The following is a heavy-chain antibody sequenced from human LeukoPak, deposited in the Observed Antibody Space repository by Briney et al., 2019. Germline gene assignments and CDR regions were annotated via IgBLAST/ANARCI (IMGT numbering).Heavy chain of an antibody. J-gene: IGHJ6*03. CDR1: GGSFSGYY. V-gene: IGHV4-34*01. CDR2: INHSGST. CDR3: ASLFNVRYYYYYMDV. D-gene: IGHD3-16*02. Sequence: SETLSLTCAVYGGSFSGYYWSWIHQPPGKGLEWIGEINHSGSTNYNPPLKSRVTISVDTSKNQFSLKLSSVTAADTAVYYCASLFNVRYYYYYMDVWGKGTTVTVSS.